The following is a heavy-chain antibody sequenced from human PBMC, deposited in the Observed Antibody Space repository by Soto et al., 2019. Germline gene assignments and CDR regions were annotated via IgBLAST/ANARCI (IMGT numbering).Heavy chain of an antibody. D-gene: IGHD7-27*01. V-gene: IGHV4-59*08. CDR2: IYYSGST. J-gene: IGHJ4*02. Sequence: TLSLTCTVSGGSTSSYYWSWIRQPPGKGLEWIGYIYYSGSTYNNPSLKSRVTISVDTSKNQFSLKLSSVSAADTAVYYCTRGPSGDKVGYWGQGTLVTVSS. CDR1: GGSTSSYY. CDR3: TRGPSGDKVGY.